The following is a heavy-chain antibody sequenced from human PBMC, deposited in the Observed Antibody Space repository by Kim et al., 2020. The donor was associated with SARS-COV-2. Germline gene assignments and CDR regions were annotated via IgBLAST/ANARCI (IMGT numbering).Heavy chain of an antibody. J-gene: IGHJ4*02. CDR3: AKDSRIAVAGTGDY. D-gene: IGHD6-19*01. V-gene: IGHV3-23*01. Sequence: ADSGKGRFTSSRDNSKNTLYLQMNSLRAEDTAVYYCAKDSRIAVAGTGDYWGQGTLVTVSS.